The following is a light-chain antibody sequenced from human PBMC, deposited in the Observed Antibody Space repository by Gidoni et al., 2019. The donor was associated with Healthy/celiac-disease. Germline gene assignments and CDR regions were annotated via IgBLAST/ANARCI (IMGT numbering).Light chain of an antibody. CDR1: KLGYKY. J-gene: IGLJ2*01. V-gene: IGLV3-1*01. CDR3: QAWDSSTVV. CDR2: QDS. Sequence: SYELTQPPQVSVSPGQTASITCSGDKLGYKYACWYQQKPGQSPVLVIYQDSKRPSGIPERFSGSNSGNTATLTISGTQAMDEADYYCQAWDSSTVVFGGGTKLTVL.